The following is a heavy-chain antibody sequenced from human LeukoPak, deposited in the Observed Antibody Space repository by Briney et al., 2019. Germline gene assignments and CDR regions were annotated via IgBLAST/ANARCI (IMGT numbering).Heavy chain of an antibody. CDR1: GFTFGDYA. Sequence: PGRSLRLSCTASGFTFGDYAVSWVRQAPGKGLEWVTFIRSKTYGGTSEYAASVKSRFTISRDDSKNIAYPQMNSLKTEDSAVYYCARDDHCSHMNCSDVLDIWGQGTLVTVSS. CDR2: IRSKTYGGTS. D-gene: IGHD2-15*01. V-gene: IGHV3-49*04. J-gene: IGHJ3*02. CDR3: ARDDHCSHMNCSDVLDI.